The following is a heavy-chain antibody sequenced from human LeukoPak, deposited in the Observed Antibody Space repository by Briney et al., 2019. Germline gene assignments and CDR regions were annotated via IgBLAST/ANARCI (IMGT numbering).Heavy chain of an antibody. CDR3: ARAPSGSYYFDY. CDR2: ISSSSSYI. J-gene: IGHJ4*02. Sequence: PGGSLRLSCAASGFTLSSYSMNWVRQAPGKGLEWVSSISSSSSYIYYADSVKGRFTISRDNAKNSLYLQMNSLRAEDTAVYYCARAPSGSYYFDYWGQGTLVTVSS. D-gene: IGHD1-26*01. V-gene: IGHV3-21*01. CDR1: GFTLSSYS.